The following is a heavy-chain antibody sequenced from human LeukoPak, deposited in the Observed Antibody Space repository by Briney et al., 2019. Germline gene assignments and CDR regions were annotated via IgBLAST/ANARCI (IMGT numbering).Heavy chain of an antibody. J-gene: IGHJ4*02. CDR2: IKSKTDGGTT. CDR1: GFTFNNAW. Sequence: PGGSLRLSCAASGFTFNNAWMSWVRQAPGKGLEWVGRIKSKTDGGTTDYAAPVKGRFTISRDDSKNTLYLQMNSLKTEDTAVYYCTTDFALIVGSGKFDYWGQGTLVTVSS. CDR3: TTDFALIVGSGKFDY. V-gene: IGHV3-15*01. D-gene: IGHD3-10*01.